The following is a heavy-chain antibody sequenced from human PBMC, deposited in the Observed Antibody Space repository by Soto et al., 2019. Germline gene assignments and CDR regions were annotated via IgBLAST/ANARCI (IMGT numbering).Heavy chain of an antibody. Sequence: SLRLSCAASGFTFSSYSMNWVRQAPGKGLEWVSSISSSSSYIYYADSVKGRFTISRDNAKNSLYLQMNSLRAEDTAVYYCARIYCSSTSCFYYYYYYGMDVWGQGTTVTVSS. V-gene: IGHV3-21*01. CDR1: GFTFSSYS. CDR3: ARIYCSSTSCFYYYYYYGMDV. J-gene: IGHJ6*02. D-gene: IGHD2-2*01. CDR2: ISSSSSYI.